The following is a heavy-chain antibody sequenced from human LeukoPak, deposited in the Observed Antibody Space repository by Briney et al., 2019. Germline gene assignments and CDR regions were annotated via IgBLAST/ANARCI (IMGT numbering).Heavy chain of an antibody. CDR1: GYTFTSYG. J-gene: IGHJ4*02. D-gene: IGHD3-10*01. CDR3: ARDSRYYYGSGSCDY. Sequence: GASVKVSCKASGYTFTSYGISWVRQAPGQGLEWMGWISAYNGNTNYAQKLQGRVTMTTDTSTSTAYMELRSLRSDDTAVYYCARDSRYYYGSGSCDYWGQGTLVTVSS. V-gene: IGHV1-18*01. CDR2: ISAYNGNT.